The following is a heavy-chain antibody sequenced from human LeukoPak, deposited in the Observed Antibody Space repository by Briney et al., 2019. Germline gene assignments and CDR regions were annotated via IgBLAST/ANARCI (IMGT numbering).Heavy chain of an antibody. V-gene: IGHV4-39*01. D-gene: IGHD1-7*01. CDR2: IYPTGTT. Sequence: SETLSLTCTVSGGSIRSSSYYWGRIRQPPGKGLECVGNIYPTGTTYYNPSLKSRVTISIDTSKSQFSLRLSSVTAADTAVYYCVQNIPGTIEHWGQGTLVTVSS. CDR1: GGSIRSSSYY. J-gene: IGHJ1*01. CDR3: VQNIPGTIEH.